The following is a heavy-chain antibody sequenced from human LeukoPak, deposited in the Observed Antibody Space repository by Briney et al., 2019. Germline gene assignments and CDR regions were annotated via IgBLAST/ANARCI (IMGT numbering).Heavy chain of an antibody. CDR3: ARFLDYYGSGSYSY. J-gene: IGHJ4*02. CDR2: ISAYNGNT. CDR1: GGTFSSYA. V-gene: IGHV1-18*01. D-gene: IGHD3-10*01. Sequence: ASVKVSCKASGGTFSSYAISWVRQAPGQGLEWMGWISAYNGNTNYAQKLQGRVTMTTDTSTSTAYMEPRSLRSDDTAVYYCARFLDYYGSGSYSYWGQGTLVTVSS.